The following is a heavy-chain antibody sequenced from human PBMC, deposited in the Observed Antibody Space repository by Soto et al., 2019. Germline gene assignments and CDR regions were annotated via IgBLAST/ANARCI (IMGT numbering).Heavy chain of an antibody. V-gene: IGHV4-31*03. Sequence: QVQLQESGPGLVKPSQTLSLTCSVSGGSISSGGYYWTWIRQHPGKGLEWIGYIYDTGSTYYNASLTSGFIISRATSKTQFSLELSPVTAADTAVYYCARDRGLIYGTSSSDYDSYGMDVWGQGTTVTVSS. CDR3: ARDRGLIYGTSSSDYDSYGMDV. CDR2: IYDTGST. J-gene: IGHJ6*02. D-gene: IGHD3-10*01. CDR1: GGSISSGGYY.